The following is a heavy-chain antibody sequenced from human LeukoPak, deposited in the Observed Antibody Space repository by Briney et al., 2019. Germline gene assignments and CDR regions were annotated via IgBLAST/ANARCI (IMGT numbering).Heavy chain of an antibody. Sequence: ASVKGSCKASGYTFTGYYIHWVRQAPGQGLEWMGWINPNSGGTHYAQKFQGRVTVTRDTSISTAYMELSSLRSDDTAVYYCTREDYWGQGTLVTVSS. CDR3: TREDY. V-gene: IGHV1-2*02. J-gene: IGHJ4*02. CDR1: GYTFTGYY. CDR2: INPNSGGT.